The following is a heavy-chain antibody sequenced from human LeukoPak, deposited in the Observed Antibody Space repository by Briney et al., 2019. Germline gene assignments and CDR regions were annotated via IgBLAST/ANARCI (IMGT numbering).Heavy chain of an antibody. CDR2: ISSSSSYI. J-gene: IGHJ6*03. Sequence: GGSLRLSCAASGFTFSSYSMNWVRQAPRKGLEWVSSISSSSSYIYYADSVKGRFTISRDNAKNSLYLQMNSLRAEDTAVYYCARYIVVVPAAPMDVWGKGTTVTVSS. V-gene: IGHV3-21*01. CDR3: ARYIVVVPAAPMDV. D-gene: IGHD2-2*01. CDR1: GFTFSSYS.